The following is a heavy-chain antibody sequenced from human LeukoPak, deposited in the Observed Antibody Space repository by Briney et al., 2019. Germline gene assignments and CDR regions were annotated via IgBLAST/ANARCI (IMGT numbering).Heavy chain of an antibody. J-gene: IGHJ4*02. CDR2: ISSSGSTI. CDR3: AKAPVTSCRGAYCYPFDY. D-gene: IGHD2-21*01. CDR1: GFTFSSYA. V-gene: IGHV3-48*03. Sequence: PGGSLRLSCAASGFTFSSYAMNWVRQAPGKGLECVSYISSSGSTIYYADSVKGRFTISRDSSKNTLYLQMNSLRAEDAAVYYCAKAPVTSCRGAYCYPFDYWGQGTLVTVSS.